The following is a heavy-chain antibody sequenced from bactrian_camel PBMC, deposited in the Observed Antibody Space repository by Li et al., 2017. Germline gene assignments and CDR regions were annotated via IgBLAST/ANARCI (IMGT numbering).Heavy chain of an antibody. D-gene: IGHD2*01. J-gene: IGHJ4*01. Sequence: VQLVESGGGLVQPGGSLRLSCTASGFFFPENLTTWVRQAPGKGLEWVSTINNGGDSTYYADSVKGRFTISRDNAKNTAYLQLNRLKTEDMAMYYCFTSRDVGGSWEDHWGQGTQVTVS. V-gene: IGHV3S40*01. CDR3: FTSRDVGGSWEDH. CDR2: INNGGDST. CDR1: GFFFPENL.